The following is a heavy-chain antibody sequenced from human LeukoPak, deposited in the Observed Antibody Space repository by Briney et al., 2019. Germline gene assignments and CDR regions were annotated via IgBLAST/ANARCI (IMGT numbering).Heavy chain of an antibody. CDR2: VSYTGST. Sequence: SETLSLTCTVSGGSISSSTYYWAWIRQAPGKGLEYIGSVSYTGSTFSNPSLRSRGTISVDTSKNQFSLRLNSVTTADTAVYYCARRDYSSSWFDYWGQGTLVTVSS. J-gene: IGHJ4*02. V-gene: IGHV4-39*01. CDR1: GGSISSSTYY. D-gene: IGHD6-13*01. CDR3: ARRDYSSSWFDY.